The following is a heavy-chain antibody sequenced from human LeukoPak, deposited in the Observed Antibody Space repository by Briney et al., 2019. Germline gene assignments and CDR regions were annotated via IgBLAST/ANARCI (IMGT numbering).Heavy chain of an antibody. J-gene: IGHJ3*02. D-gene: IGHD1-26*01. CDR1: GGSISSTFYY. V-gene: IGHV4-39*07. CDR2: VYYTGST. Sequence: PSETLSLTCTVSGGSISSTFYYWGWIRQPPGKGLEWVGSVYYTGSTYHNPSLKSRVTMSIDTSRNQFSMKLSSVTAADTAMYYCAREDSGISDNAFDIWGQGTMVTISS. CDR3: AREDSGISDNAFDI.